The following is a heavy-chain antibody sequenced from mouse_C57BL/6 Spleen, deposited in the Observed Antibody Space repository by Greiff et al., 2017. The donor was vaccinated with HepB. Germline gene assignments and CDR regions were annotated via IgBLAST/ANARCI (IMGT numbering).Heavy chain of an antibody. V-gene: IGHV1-82*01. D-gene: IGHD2-2*01. CDR1: GYAFSSSW. CDR2: IYPGDGDT. J-gene: IGHJ2*01. CDR3: ARSYGSTTRGYFDY. Sequence: QVQLQQSGPELVKPGASVKISCKASGYAFSSSWMNWVKQRPGKGLEWIGRIYPGDGDTNYNGKFKGKATLTADKSSSTAYMQLSSLTSEDSAVYFCARSYGSTTRGYFDYWGQGTTLTVSS.